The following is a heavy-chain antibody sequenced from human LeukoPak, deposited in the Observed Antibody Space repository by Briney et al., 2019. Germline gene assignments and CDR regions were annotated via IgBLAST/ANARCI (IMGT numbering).Heavy chain of an antibody. Sequence: PSETLSLTCTVSGGSISSSSYYWGWIRQPPGKGLEWIGSIYYSGSTYYNPSLKSRVTISVDTSKNQFSLKLSSVTAADTAVYYCARYIVGATSDFDYWGQGTLVTVSS. CDR1: GGSISSSSYY. CDR2: IYYSGST. J-gene: IGHJ4*02. V-gene: IGHV4-39*01. D-gene: IGHD1-26*01. CDR3: ARYIVGATSDFDY.